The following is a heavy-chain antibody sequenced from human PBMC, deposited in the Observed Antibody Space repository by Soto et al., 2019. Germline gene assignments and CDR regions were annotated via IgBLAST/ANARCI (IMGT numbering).Heavy chain of an antibody. CDR3: ARGTLDYYYGMDV. V-gene: IGHV2-70*04. CDR2: IDWDDDK. J-gene: IGHJ6*02. Sequence: SGPTLVNPTQTLTLTCTFSGFSLSTSGMRVSLIRQPPGKALEWLARIDWDDDKFYSTSLKTRLTISKDTSKNQVVLTMTNMDPVDTATYYCARGTLDYYYGMDVWGQGTTVTVYS. D-gene: IGHD1-7*01. CDR1: GFSLSTSGMR.